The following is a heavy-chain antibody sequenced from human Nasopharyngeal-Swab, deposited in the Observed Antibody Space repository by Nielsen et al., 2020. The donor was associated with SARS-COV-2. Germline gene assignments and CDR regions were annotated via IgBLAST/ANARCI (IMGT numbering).Heavy chain of an antibody. CDR2: IYHSGST. D-gene: IGHD3-10*01. CDR3: AREGILWFGEEMWLFFDY. Sequence: WIRQPLGKGLEWIGYIYHSGSTYYNPSLKSRVTISVDRSKNQFSLKLSSVTAADTAVYYCAREGILWFGEEMWLFFDYWGQGTLVTVSS. J-gene: IGHJ4*02. V-gene: IGHV4-30-2*01.